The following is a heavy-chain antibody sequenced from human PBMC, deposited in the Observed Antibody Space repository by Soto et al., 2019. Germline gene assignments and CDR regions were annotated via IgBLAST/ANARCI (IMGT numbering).Heavy chain of an antibody. CDR2: ISSSSSTM. Sequence: LRLSCAASGFTFSSYSMNWVRQAPGKGLEWVSYISSSSSTMYYADSVKGRFTISRDNAKNSLFLHMNSLRDEDTAVYYCARDSTDADSGSYSGDYWGQGTLVTVSS. D-gene: IGHD1-26*01. CDR3: ARDSTDADSGSYSGDY. V-gene: IGHV3-48*02. J-gene: IGHJ4*02. CDR1: GFTFSSYS.